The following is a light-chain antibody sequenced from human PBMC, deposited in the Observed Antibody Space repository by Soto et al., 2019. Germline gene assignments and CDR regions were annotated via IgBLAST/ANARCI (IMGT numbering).Light chain of an antibody. CDR3: QQSSNGAT. V-gene: IGKV3-15*01. CDR2: SAS. CDR1: QSVSSK. Sequence: EIVMTQSPATLSLSPGQRVTLSCRASQSVSSKLAWYQQRPGQAPRLLIYSASTRATGIPARFSGSGSGTEFTLTISSLQSEDFAVYYCQQSSNGATFGPGTKVDVK. J-gene: IGKJ3*01.